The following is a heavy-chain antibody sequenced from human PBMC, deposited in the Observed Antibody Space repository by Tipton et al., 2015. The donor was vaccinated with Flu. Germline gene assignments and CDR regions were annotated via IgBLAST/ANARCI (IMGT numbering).Heavy chain of an antibody. J-gene: IGHJ4*02. CDR3: VSAIAAATSR. D-gene: IGHD6-13*01. V-gene: IGHV3-7*03. CDR1: GFALSNYW. CDR2: IKQDGSEK. Sequence: SLRLSCAASGFALSNYWMSWVRQAPGKGLEWVANIKQDGSEKYYVDSVKGRFTISRDNAKNSVFLQMNSLRAEDSAVYYCVSAIAAATSRWGQGTLVTVSS.